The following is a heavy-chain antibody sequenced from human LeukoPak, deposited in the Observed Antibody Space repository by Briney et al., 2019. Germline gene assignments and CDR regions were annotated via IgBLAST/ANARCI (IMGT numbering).Heavy chain of an antibody. CDR3: ARVPYDSSGYPHFDY. J-gene: IGHJ4*02. V-gene: IGHV3-20*04. D-gene: IGHD3-22*01. CDR1: GLTFDDYG. CDR2: INWNGGST. Sequence: GGSLRLSCAASGLTFDDYGMSWVRQAPGKGLEWVSGINWNGGSTGYADSVKGRFTISRDNAKNSLYLQMNSLRAEDTALYYCARVPYDSSGYPHFDYWGQGTLVTVSS.